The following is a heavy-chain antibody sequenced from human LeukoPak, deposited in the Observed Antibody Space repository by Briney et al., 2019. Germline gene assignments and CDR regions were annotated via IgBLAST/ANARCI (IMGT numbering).Heavy chain of an antibody. CDR1: GFTVSSNY. CDR2: IYSGGST. V-gene: IGHV3-53*04. D-gene: IGHD3-10*01. J-gene: IGHJ6*02. Sequence: GGSLRLSCAASGFTVSSNYMSWVRQAPGKGLEWVSVIYSGGSTYYADSVKGRFTISRHNSKNTLYLQMNSLRAEDTAVYYCASGGYYSPKNYYGMDVWGQGTTVTVSS. CDR3: ASGGYYSPKNYYGMDV.